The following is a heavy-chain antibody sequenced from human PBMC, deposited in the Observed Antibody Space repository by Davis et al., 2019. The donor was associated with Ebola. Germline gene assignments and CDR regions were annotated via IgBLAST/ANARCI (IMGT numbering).Heavy chain of an antibody. Sequence: GESLKISCAASGFTFNDYTMHWVRQIPGKGLEWVCLMSWDAFTTSYADSVKGRFTISRDNAKNSLYLQMNSLRPEDMAFYYCAKAIAATNTGFDYWGQGTLVTVSS. CDR2: MSWDAFTT. CDR1: GFTFNDYT. D-gene: IGHD6-13*01. J-gene: IGHJ4*02. CDR3: AKAIAATNTGFDY. V-gene: IGHV3-43*01.